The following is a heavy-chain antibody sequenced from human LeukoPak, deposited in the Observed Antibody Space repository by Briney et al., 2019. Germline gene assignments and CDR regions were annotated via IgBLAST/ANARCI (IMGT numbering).Heavy chain of an antibody. CDR2: ISGSGGST. V-gene: IGHV3-23*01. D-gene: IGHD3-10*01. Sequence: GGSLRLSCAASGFTFSSYAMSWVRQAPGKGREWVSAISGSGGSTYYADSVKGRFTISRDNSKNTLYLQMNSLRAEDTAVYYCAKTMVRGVIIRGKIGYFDYWGQGTLVTVSS. J-gene: IGHJ4*02. CDR1: GFTFSSYA. CDR3: AKTMVRGVIIRGKIGYFDY.